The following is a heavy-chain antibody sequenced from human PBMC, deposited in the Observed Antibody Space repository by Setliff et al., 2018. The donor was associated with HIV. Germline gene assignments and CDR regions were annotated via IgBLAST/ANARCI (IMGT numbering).Heavy chain of an antibody. D-gene: IGHD1-26*01. CDR3: ARYRRGAEWFDP. CDR1: GGSISSYDYN. Sequence: SETLSLTCTVSGGSISSYDYNWGWIRQPPGKGLEWIANIYYTGGTYYNPSLKSRVTISVDTSKNQFSLKVTSLTAADTAVYYCARYRRGAEWFDPWGQGTLVTVSS. V-gene: IGHV4-39*01. CDR2: IYYTGGT. J-gene: IGHJ5*02.